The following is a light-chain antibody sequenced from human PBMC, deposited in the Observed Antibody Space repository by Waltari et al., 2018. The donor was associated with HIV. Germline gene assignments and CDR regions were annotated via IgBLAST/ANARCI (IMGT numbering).Light chain of an antibody. CDR3: CSYAGSGTFVV. V-gene: IGLV2-23*02. CDR2: DVH. Sequence: QSALTQPASVSGSPGQSITISCTGTRDDGGAYDLLSWYQQIPGKAPKPMLFDVHERPSGVSHRYSGSRSGNTASLTISGLQSEDEADYYCCSYAGSGTFVVFGGGTRLTV. CDR1: RDDGGAYDL. J-gene: IGLJ2*01.